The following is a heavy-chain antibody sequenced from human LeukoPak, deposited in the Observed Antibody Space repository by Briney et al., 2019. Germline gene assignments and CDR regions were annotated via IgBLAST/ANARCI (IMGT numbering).Heavy chain of an antibody. J-gene: IGHJ5*02. CDR1: GFTFSSYS. CDR2: ISSSSSTI. V-gene: IGHV3-48*01. CDR3: ARAPDGIRFMNWFDP. D-gene: IGHD3-3*01. Sequence: GGSLRLSCAASGFTFSSYSMDWVRQAPGKGLEWVSYISSSSSTIYYADSVKGRFTISRDNAKNPLYLQLNSLRAEDTAVYYCARAPDGIRFMNWFDPWGQGTLVTVSS.